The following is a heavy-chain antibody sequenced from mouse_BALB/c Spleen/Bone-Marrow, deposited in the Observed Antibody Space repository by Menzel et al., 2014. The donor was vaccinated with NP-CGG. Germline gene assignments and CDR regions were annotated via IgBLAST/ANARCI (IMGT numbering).Heavy chain of an antibody. CDR2: IDPANGNT. Sequence: EVQLQQPGAELVKPGASVKLSCSASGFNIKDTYMHWVKQRPVQGLEWIGRIDPANGNTKYDPKFQDKATITADTSSNTVDLQLSSLTFEDTAVYYCARQEFAIYWYFDVWGAGTTVTVSS. V-gene: IGHV14-3*02. CDR3: ARQEFAIYWYFDV. CDR1: GFNIKDTY. J-gene: IGHJ1*01. D-gene: IGHD1-3*01.